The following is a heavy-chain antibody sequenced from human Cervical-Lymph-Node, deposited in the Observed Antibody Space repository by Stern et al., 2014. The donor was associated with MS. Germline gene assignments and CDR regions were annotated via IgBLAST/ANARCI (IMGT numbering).Heavy chain of an antibody. CDR3: AGDMVRVDKQGGFDY. CDR2: ISSSSSTI. V-gene: IGHV3-48*02. CDR1: GFTFSSYS. Sequence: EDQLVESGGGLVQPGGSLRLSCAASGFTFSSYSMNWVRQAPGKGLEWVSYISSSSSTIYYADSVKGRFTISRDNAKNSLYLQMNSLRDEDTAVYYCAGDMVRVDKQGGFDYWGQGTLVTVSS. D-gene: IGHD3-10*01. J-gene: IGHJ4*02.